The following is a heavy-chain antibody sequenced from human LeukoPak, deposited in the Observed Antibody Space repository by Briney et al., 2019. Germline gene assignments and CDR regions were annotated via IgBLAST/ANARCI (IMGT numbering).Heavy chain of an antibody. CDR1: GFTFSSYT. V-gene: IGHV3-23*01. Sequence: GGSLRLSCAASGFTFSSYTMSWVRQAPGKGLEWVSAISGSGGSTYYADSVKGRFTISRDNSKNTLYLQMNSLRAEDTAVYYCAKGYCSSTSCYSRFDPWGQGTLVTVSS. CDR3: AKGYCSSTSCYSRFDP. J-gene: IGHJ5*02. D-gene: IGHD2-2*02. CDR2: ISGSGGST.